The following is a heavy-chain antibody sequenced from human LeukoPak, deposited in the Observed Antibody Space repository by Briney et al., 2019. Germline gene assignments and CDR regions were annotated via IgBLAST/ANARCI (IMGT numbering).Heavy chain of an antibody. CDR1: GFTFSDYY. J-gene: IGHJ4*02. CDR2: ISSSGSTI. Sequence: GGSLRLSCAASGFTFSDYYMSWIRQAPGKGLEWVSYISSSGSTINYADSVKGRFTISRDNAKNSMYLQMNSLRAEDTAVYYCARVPRAIRGVVDYWGQGTLVTVSS. V-gene: IGHV3-11*01. CDR3: ARVPRAIRGVVDY. D-gene: IGHD3-10*01.